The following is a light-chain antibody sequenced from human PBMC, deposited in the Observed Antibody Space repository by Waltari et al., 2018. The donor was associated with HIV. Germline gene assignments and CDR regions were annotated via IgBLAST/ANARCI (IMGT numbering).Light chain of an antibody. CDR1: SSDVAAYNI. CDR2: EVN. V-gene: IGLV2-23*02. J-gene: IGLJ2*01. Sequence: QSALTQPASVSGSPGQSLTISCTGTSSDVAAYNIVSWYHPRPGTAPKLIINEVNKRPSGVSDCFSDSKSGNTASLTLSGLQAEDEANYYCCSFTGRKSLIFGGGTKLTVL. CDR3: CSFTGRKSLI.